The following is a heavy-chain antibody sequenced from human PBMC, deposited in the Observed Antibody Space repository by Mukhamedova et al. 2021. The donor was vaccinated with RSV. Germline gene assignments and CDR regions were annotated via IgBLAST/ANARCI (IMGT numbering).Heavy chain of an antibody. D-gene: IGHD2-8*01. CDR3: ARVQPPGNGILDY. CDR2: IHASGST. J-gene: IGHJ4*02. V-gene: IGHV4-4*07. Sequence: AGKGLEWLGRIHASGSTIYKPSLLSRISMSVDTAKNQISLRLKSVTAADTAVYYCARVQPPGNGILDYWGQGILVTVSP.